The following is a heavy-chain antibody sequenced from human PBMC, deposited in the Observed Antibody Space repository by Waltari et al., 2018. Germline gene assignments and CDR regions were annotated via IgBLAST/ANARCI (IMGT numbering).Heavy chain of an antibody. V-gene: IGHV4-34*01. D-gene: IGHD3-3*01. CDR1: GGSLSGYY. CDR2: INHSGST. Sequence: QVQLQQWGAGLLKPSETLSLTCAGYGGSLSGYYWSWIRQPPGEGLEWIGEINHSGSTLYHPPLNSRVTISVDTSKDQFSRKLSSVTAADTAVYYCARAIGFWSGFPNYYYCYYMDVWDKGTTVTVSS. CDR3: ARAIGFWSGFPNYYYCYYMDV. J-gene: IGHJ6*03.